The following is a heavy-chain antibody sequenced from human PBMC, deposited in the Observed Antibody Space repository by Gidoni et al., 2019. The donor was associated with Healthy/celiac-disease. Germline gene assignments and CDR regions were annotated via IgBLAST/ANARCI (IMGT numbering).Heavy chain of an antibody. V-gene: IGHV4-30-4*01. CDR3: ASEGSGWYQY. Sequence: PSQTLSLTCTVSGDSISSGDYYWSWIRQPPGKGLEWLGYIYYSGSTYYNPSLKSRVTISVDTSKNQFTLKLSSVTAADTAVYYCASEGSGWYQYWGQGTLVTVSA. D-gene: IGHD6-19*01. CDR2: IYYSGST. CDR1: GDSISSGDYY. J-gene: IGHJ4*02.